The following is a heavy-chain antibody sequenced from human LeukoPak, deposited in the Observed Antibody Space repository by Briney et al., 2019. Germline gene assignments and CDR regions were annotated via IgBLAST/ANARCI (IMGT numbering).Heavy chain of an antibody. CDR1: GGSISSSSYY. V-gene: IGHV4-39*01. D-gene: IGHD2-2*01. CDR2: IYYSGST. CDR3: ARQVPAGAEIDY. J-gene: IGHJ4*02. Sequence: SETLSLTCTVSGGSISSSSYYWGWIRQPPGKGLEWIGSIYYSGSTYYNPSLKSRVTISVDTSKNQFSLKLSSVTAADTAVYYCARQVPAGAEIDYWGQGTLVTVSS.